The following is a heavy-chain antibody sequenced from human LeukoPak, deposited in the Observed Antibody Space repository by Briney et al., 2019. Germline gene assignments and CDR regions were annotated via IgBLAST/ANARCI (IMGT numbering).Heavy chain of an antibody. CDR1: GYSISSGYY. D-gene: IGHD5-18*01. CDR2: IYHSGST. J-gene: IGHJ3*02. Sequence: KSSETLSLTCTVSGYSISSGYYWGWIRQPPGKGLEWIGSIYHSGSTYYNPSLKSRVTISVDTSKNQFSLKLSSVTAADTAVYYCARDLRTRGYSCGNDAFDIWGQGTMVTVSS. V-gene: IGHV4-38-2*02. CDR3: ARDLRTRGYSCGNDAFDI.